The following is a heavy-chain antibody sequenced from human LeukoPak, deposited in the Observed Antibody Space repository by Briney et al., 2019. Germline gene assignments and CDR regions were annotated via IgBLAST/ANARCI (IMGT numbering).Heavy chain of an antibody. CDR3: ARGVYIAAAQYGY. Sequence: PSETLSLTCAVYGGSFSGYFWSWVRQPPEKGLEWIGEINHSGSPDYNPSLKSRVTISVDTSKNQFSLKLSSVTAADTAVYYCARGVYIAAAQYGYWGQGTLVTVSS. D-gene: IGHD6-13*01. CDR1: GGSFSGYF. J-gene: IGHJ4*02. CDR2: INHSGSP. V-gene: IGHV4-34*01.